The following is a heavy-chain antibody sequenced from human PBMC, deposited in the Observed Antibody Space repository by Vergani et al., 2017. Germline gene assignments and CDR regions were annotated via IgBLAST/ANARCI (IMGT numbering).Heavy chain of an antibody. Sequence: QVQLQESGPGLVKPSQTLSLTCTVSGGSINSHNYYWSWIRQPAGKGLEWIGRIHTSGSTNYNPSLKSRVTMSEDKSKNQVSLNQTSVTAADTAVYFCARGSCLGGSCYKPLFDYWGQGILVTVSS. D-gene: IGHD2-15*01. V-gene: IGHV4-61*02. J-gene: IGHJ4*02. CDR2: IHTSGST. CDR1: GGSINSHNYY. CDR3: ARGSCLGGSCYKPLFDY.